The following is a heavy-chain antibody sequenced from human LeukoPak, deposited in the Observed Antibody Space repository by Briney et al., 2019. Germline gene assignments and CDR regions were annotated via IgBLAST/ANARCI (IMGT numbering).Heavy chain of an antibody. CDR3: AGCSSTSCYDGFDY. V-gene: IGHV4-59*01. D-gene: IGHD2-2*01. J-gene: IGHJ4*02. Sequence: PSETLSLTCTVSGGSISSYYWSWIRQPPGKGLGWIGYIYYSGSTNYNPSLKSRVTISVDTSKNQFSLKLSSVTAADTAVYYCAGCSSTSCYDGFDYWGQGTLVTVSS. CDR2: IYYSGST. CDR1: GGSISSYY.